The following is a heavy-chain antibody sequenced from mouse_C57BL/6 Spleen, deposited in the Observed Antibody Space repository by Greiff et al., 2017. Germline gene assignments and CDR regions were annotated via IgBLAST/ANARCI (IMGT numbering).Heavy chain of an antibody. V-gene: IGHV1-19*01. CDR1: GYTFTDYY. CDR3: ARRDYYGSSYDFDY. CDR2: IKPYNGGT. D-gene: IGHD1-1*01. Sequence: EVQLQQSGPVLVKPGASVKMSCKASGYTFTDYYMNWVKQSHGKSLEWIGVIKPYNGGTSYNQKFKGKATLTVDKSSSTAYMELNSLTSEDSAVYYCARRDYYGSSYDFDYWGQGTTLTVSS. J-gene: IGHJ2*01.